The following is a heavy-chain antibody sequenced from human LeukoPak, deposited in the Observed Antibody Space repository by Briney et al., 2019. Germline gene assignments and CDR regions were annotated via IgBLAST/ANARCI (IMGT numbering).Heavy chain of an antibody. Sequence: SETLSLTCTFSGGSISSGDYYWSWIRQPPGKGLEWIGYIYYSGSTYYNTSLQSRVTISVDTSKNQFSLKLSSVTAADTAVYYCARESTYYDTLTGYLRPRYFDYWGQGTLVTVSS. CDR3: ARESTYYDTLTGYLRPRYFDY. CDR1: GGSISSGDYY. V-gene: IGHV4-30-4*08. D-gene: IGHD3-9*01. CDR2: IYYSGST. J-gene: IGHJ4*02.